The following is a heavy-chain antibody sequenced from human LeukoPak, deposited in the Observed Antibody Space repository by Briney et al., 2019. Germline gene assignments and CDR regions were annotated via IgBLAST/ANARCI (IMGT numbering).Heavy chain of an antibody. CDR1: GGSISSYY. Sequence: SETLSLTCTVSGGSISSYYWSWIRQPPGKGLEWIGYIYYSGSTNYNPSLKSRVTISVDTSKNQFSLKLSSVTAADTAVYYCARDFLARAFDIWGRGTMVTVSS. CDR2: IYYSGST. D-gene: IGHD2/OR15-2a*01. V-gene: IGHV4-59*01. J-gene: IGHJ3*02. CDR3: ARDFLARAFDI.